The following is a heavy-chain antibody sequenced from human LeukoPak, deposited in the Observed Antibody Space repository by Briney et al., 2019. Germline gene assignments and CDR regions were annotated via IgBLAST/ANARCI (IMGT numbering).Heavy chain of an antibody. CDR3: ARVARCTSCFDVDY. V-gene: IGHV4-38-2*01. CDR1: GYSITSAYY. CDR2: FFLKGST. Sequence: SETLSLTCAVSGYSITSAYYWGWIRQPPGKGLEWIGSFFLKGSTYYNPSLKSRVTISVDTSKNQFSLTLSSVTAADTAVYYCARVARCTSCFDVDYWGQGTLVTVSS. J-gene: IGHJ4*02. D-gene: IGHD2-2*01.